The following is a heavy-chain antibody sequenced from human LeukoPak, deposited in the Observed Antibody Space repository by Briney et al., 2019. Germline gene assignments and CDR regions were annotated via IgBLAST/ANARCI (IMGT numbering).Heavy chain of an antibody. J-gene: IGHJ3*02. CDR2: IVVGTGKK. D-gene: IGHD5-18*01. CDR1: GFTFSGCA. Sequence: SVKVSCKASGFTFSGCAMQWLRQARGQHLEWIGWIVVGTGKKDYAQRFQERVTITTDMTTSTAYMELSSLRSEDTAVYYCAAGVGYTYGLSLGATALISDIWGQGTKVTVSA. V-gene: IGHV1-58*02. CDR3: AAGVGYTYGLSLGATALISDI.